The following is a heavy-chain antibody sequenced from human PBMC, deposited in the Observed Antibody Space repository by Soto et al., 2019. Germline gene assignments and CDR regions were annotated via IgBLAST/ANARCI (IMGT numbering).Heavy chain of an antibody. Sequence: QVQLEQSGTDVKKPGSSVKVSCKASGGTFRNYPINWVRQAPGQGLEWMGRNFPLTDRPDYAQKFQARLTISADKSTSTAYLELSSLTSDDTAMYFCARGPLVVLNYFESWGQGTLVTVSS. CDR1: GGTFRNYP. CDR2: NFPLTDRP. J-gene: IGHJ4*02. CDR3: ARGPLVVLNYFES. V-gene: IGHV1-69*08.